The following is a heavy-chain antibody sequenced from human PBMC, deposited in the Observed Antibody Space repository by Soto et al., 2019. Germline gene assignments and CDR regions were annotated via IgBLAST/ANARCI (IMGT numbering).Heavy chain of an antibody. V-gene: IGHV3-30*18. CDR2: ISYDGASK. J-gene: IGHJ6*02. CDR1: GFTFSNYV. Sequence: PVGSLRLSCAASGFTFSNYVMRWVRQAPGKGLEWVAVISYDGASKYYADSVRGRFTISRDNSKNTLFLQMNSLRPEDTVVYYCVKDKYQLLRLRYGLDVWGQGTTVTVSS. D-gene: IGHD2-2*01. CDR3: VKDKYQLLRLRYGLDV.